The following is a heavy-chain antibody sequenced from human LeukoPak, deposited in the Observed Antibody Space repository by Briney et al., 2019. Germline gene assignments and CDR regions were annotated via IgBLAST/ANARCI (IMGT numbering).Heavy chain of an antibody. Sequence: SETLSLTCTVSGGSISSSSYYWGWIRQPPGKGLEWIGSIYYSGSTYHNPSLKSRVTISVDTSKNQFSLKLSSVTAADTAVYYCARAKLRYFDWSNWFDPWGQGTLVTVSS. CDR1: GGSISSSSYY. V-gene: IGHV4-39*01. D-gene: IGHD3-9*01. CDR2: IYYSGST. J-gene: IGHJ5*02. CDR3: ARAKLRYFDWSNWFDP.